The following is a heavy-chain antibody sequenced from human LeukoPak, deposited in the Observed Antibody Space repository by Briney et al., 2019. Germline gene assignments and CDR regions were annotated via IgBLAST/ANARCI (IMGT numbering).Heavy chain of an antibody. Sequence: GGSLRLSCAASGFTFNNYVMSWVRQAPGRGLEWVSGIDYAGGSTNYADSVQGCFTVSRDNSKNTLYLQMNSLRAEDTAIYYCAATRVCGGVLLRPNCLYFEDWGQGTLVTVSS. V-gene: IGHV3-23*01. D-gene: IGHD3-10*01. CDR3: AATRVCGGVLLRPNCLYFED. J-gene: IGHJ4*02. CDR1: GFTFNNYV. CDR2: IDYAGGST.